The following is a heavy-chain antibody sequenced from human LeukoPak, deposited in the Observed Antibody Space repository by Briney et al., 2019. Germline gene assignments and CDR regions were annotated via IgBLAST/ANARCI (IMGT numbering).Heavy chain of an antibody. CDR3: ARGRLYSSSSYWFDP. Sequence: SETLSLTCTVSGGSISSYYWSWIRQPPGKGLEWIGHIYYSGSTNYNPSLKSRVTISVDTSKNQFSLKLSSVTAADTAVYYCARGRLYSSSSYWFDPWGQGTLVTVSS. CDR2: IYYSGST. J-gene: IGHJ5*02. V-gene: IGHV4-59*01. D-gene: IGHD6-6*01. CDR1: GGSISSYY.